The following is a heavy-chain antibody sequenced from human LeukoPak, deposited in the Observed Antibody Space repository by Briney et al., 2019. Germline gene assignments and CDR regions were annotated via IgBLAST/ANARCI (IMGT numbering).Heavy chain of an antibody. V-gene: IGHV4-61*08. J-gene: IGHJ5*02. CDR2: IYYSGST. Sequence: SETLSLTCTVSGGSISSGGYYWSWIRQHPGKGLEWIGYIYYSGSTNYNPSLKSRVTISVDTSKNQFSLKLSSVTAADTAVYYCARGYYYDSSGYPPRFDPWGQGTLVTVSS. D-gene: IGHD3-22*01. CDR1: GGSISSGGYY. CDR3: ARGYYYDSSGYPPRFDP.